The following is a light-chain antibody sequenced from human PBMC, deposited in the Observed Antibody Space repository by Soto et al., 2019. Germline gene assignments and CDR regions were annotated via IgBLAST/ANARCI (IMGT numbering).Light chain of an antibody. CDR1: SSDVGANNDY. Sequence: HSVLTQPPSASGSPGQSVTISCTGTSSDVGANNDYVSWYQQHPGKVPKLMIYEVSKRPPGVPDRFSGSKSGNTASLTVSGLQADDEADYYCSSYAGSDNFVFGTGTKVTV. J-gene: IGLJ1*01. V-gene: IGLV2-8*01. CDR2: EVS. CDR3: SSYAGSDNFV.